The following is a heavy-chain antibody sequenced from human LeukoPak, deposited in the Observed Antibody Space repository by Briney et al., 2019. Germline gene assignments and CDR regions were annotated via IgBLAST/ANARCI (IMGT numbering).Heavy chain of an antibody. D-gene: IGHD6-13*01. Sequence: ASVKVSCKASGYTFTSYAMHWVRQAPGQSLEWMGWINGGSGNTKYSQKFQGRVTIARDTSASTAYMELSSLRSEDTAVYYCARVGAAAGPYYFDYWGQGTLVTVSS. J-gene: IGHJ4*02. CDR3: ARVGAAAGPYYFDY. CDR1: GYTFTSYA. V-gene: IGHV1-3*01. CDR2: INGGSGNT.